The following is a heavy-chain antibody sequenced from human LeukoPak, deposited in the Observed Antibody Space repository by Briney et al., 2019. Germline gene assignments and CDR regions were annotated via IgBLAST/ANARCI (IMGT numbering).Heavy chain of an antibody. D-gene: IGHD3-10*01. V-gene: IGHV4-34*01. CDR3: ARGVIGFGESYFDY. CDR2: INHSGGT. Sequence: SETLSLTCAVYGGSFSGYYWSWIRQPPGKGLEWIGEINHSGGTNYNPSLKSGVTISVDTSKNQFSLKLSSVTAAHTAVYYCARGVIGFGESYFDYWGQGTLVTVSS. J-gene: IGHJ4*02. CDR1: GGSFSGYY.